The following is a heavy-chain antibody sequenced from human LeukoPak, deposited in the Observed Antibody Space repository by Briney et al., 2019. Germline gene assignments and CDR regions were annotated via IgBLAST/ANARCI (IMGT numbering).Heavy chain of an antibody. CDR3: VRDQGGAVSY. J-gene: IGHJ4*02. CDR1: GFFFSNYW. D-gene: IGHD3-16*01. Sequence: PGGSLRLSCAASGFFFSNYWMSWVRQAPGKGLEWVSYISSLSGTINYADSVKGRFIISRDNAKNSMFLQMNSLRAEDTAVYYCVRDQGGAVSYWGQGTLVTVSS. CDR2: ISSLSGTI. V-gene: IGHV3-48*01.